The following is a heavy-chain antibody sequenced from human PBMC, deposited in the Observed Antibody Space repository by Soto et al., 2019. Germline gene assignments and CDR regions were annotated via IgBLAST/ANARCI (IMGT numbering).Heavy chain of an antibody. D-gene: IGHD3-22*01. Sequence: ASETLSLTCTVSGGSISSGLYYWSWIRQHPGKGLEWIGYIYYSGSTYYDPSFEGHVTMSVDRSINTAYLEWSTLKASDSAMYYCARLTLAHDSSGYHIFDYWGLGTLVTVSS. J-gene: IGHJ4*02. CDR1: GGSISSGLYY. V-gene: IGHV4-31*01. CDR3: ARLTLAHDSSGYHIFDY. CDR2: IYYSGST.